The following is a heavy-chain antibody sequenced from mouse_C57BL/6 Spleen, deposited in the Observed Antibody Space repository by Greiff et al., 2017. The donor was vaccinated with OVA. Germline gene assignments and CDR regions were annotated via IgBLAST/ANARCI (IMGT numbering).Heavy chain of an antibody. V-gene: IGHV1-64*01. CDR1: GYTFTSYW. Sequence: VQLQQSGAELVKPGASVKLSCKASGYTFTSYWMHWVKQRPGQGLEWIGMIHPNSGSTNYNEKFKSKATLTVDKSSSTAYMQLSSLTSEDSAVYYCARYYYGLYWYFDVWGTGTTVTVSS. CDR2: IHPNSGST. CDR3: ARYYYGLYWYFDV. J-gene: IGHJ1*03. D-gene: IGHD1-1*01.